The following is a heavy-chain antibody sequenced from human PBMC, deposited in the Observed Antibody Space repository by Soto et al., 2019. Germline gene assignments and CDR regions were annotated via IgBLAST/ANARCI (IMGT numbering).Heavy chain of an antibody. CDR3: VSDSGNY. V-gene: IGHV3-23*01. CDR2: SGGSDLST. J-gene: IGHJ4*02. D-gene: IGHD3-10*01. CDR1: GLTFSRAD. Sequence: EVQLLESGGGLVQPGGSLRLSCLVSGLTFSRADLSWVRQPPGKGLEWVSASGGSDLSTHYVDSVKGRFTISRYSSKNTMYLQMYSLAAEDTAVNYCVSDSGNYWGQGALVTVSS.